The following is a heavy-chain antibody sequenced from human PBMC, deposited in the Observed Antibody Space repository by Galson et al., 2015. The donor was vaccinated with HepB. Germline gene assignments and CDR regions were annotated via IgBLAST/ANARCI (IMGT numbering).Heavy chain of an antibody. V-gene: IGHV3-9*01. D-gene: IGHD3-9*01. CDR2: ISWNGGNI. CDR1: GFTFDDYG. J-gene: IGHJ3*02. Sequence: SLRLSCAASGFTFDDYGMHWVRQAPGKGLEWVSGISWNGGNIDYADSVKGRFTISRDNAKNSLYLQMNSLRAEDTALYYCAKLSNYDILTGYPLGAFDMWGQGTMVTVSS. CDR3: AKLSNYDILTGYPLGAFDM.